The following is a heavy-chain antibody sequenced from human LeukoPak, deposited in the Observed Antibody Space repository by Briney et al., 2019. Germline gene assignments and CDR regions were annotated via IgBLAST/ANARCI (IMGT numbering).Heavy chain of an antibody. Sequence: GRSLRLSCAASGFTFSSYGMHWVRQAPGKGLEWVAVISYDGSNKYYADSVKGRSTISRDNSKNTLYLQMNSLRAEDTAVYYCAKPGIAAASTSPNWFDPWGQGTLVTVSS. D-gene: IGHD6-13*01. J-gene: IGHJ5*02. CDR3: AKPGIAAASTSPNWFDP. CDR2: ISYDGSNK. V-gene: IGHV3-30*18. CDR1: GFTFSSYG.